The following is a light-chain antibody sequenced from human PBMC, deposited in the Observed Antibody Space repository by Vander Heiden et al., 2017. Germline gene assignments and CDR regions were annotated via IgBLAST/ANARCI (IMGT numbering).Light chain of an antibody. V-gene: IGLV3-25*03. Sequence: HEVTQEPWVSVSPGQTAKITCSGAALPKQFVYWYQQRPGQAPVMVIYKDIERPSGIPERFSGSSSGTTVTLTISGVQSEDEADYYCQSADSSGSNVVFGGGTRLTVL. CDR1: ALPKQF. CDR2: KDI. J-gene: IGLJ2*01. CDR3: QSADSSGSNVV.